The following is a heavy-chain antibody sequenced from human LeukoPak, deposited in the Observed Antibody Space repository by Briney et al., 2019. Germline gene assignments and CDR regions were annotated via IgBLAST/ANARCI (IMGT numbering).Heavy chain of an antibody. CDR3: AKSTTVTQRGYFDY. D-gene: IGHD4-17*01. J-gene: IGHJ4*02. Sequence: GGSLRLSCAASGFTFSSYGMHWVRQAPAKGLEWVAIISYDGSNKYYADSVKGRFTISRDNSKNTLYLQMNSLRAEDTAVYYCAKSTTVTQRGYFDYWGQGSLVTVSS. CDR1: GFTFSSYG. CDR2: ISYDGSNK. V-gene: IGHV3-30*18.